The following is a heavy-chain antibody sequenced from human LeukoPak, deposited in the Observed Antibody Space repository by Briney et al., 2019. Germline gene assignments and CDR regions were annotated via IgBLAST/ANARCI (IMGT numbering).Heavy chain of an antibody. CDR3: ASGGGVLAAFDI. J-gene: IGHJ3*02. V-gene: IGHV3-73*01. Sequence: GGSLRLSCGASGFSFSASSMHWVRQAPGKGLEWVGRIRSKANGYATRFAASVDGRFTVSRDDSKNTIYLHMNSLKTEDTGVYYCASGGGVLAAFDIWGQGTMVLVSS. D-gene: IGHD2-8*01. CDR2: IRSKANGYAT. CDR1: GFSFSASS.